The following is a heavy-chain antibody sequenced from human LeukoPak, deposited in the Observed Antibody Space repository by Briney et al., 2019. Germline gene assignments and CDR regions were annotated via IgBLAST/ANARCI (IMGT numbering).Heavy chain of an antibody. CDR1: GFTFSSYA. J-gene: IGHJ5*02. V-gene: IGHV4-34*01. Sequence: PGGSLRLSCAASGFTFSSYAMSWVRQPPGKGLEWIGEINHSGSTNYNPSLKSRVTISVDTSKNQFSLKLSSVTAADTAVYYCARGYYYGSGSYALNWFDPWGQGTLVTVSS. CDR3: ARGYYYGSGSYALNWFDP. D-gene: IGHD3-10*01. CDR2: INHSGST.